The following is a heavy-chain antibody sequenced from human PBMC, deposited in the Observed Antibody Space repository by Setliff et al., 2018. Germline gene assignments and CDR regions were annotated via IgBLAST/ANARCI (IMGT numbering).Heavy chain of an antibody. V-gene: IGHV1-18*01. Sequence: ASVKVSCKASGYTFNDYIINWVRQAPGQGLEWVGWISPHTGKTYFAQKLQGRVTMTTDTSTTTAYMELKSLISDDTAVYFCARDTRIRESGTYPSDAFDLWGQGTMVTVSS. D-gene: IGHD1-26*01. CDR3: ARDTRIRESGTYPSDAFDL. CDR1: GYTFNDYI. J-gene: IGHJ3*01. CDR2: ISPHTGKT.